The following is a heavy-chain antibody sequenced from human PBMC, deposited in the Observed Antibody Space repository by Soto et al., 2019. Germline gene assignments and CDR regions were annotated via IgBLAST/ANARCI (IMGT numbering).Heavy chain of an antibody. D-gene: IGHD4-17*01. CDR3: ASSRPDRSGDYEGWFDP. V-gene: IGHV4-59*08. Sequence: QVQLQESGPGLVKPSETLSLTCTVSGGSISSYYWSWIRQPPGKGLEWIGYIYYSGSTNYNPSLRSRVTISVDTSKNQFSLKLSSVTAADTAVYYCASSRPDRSGDYEGWFDPWGQGTLVTVSS. J-gene: IGHJ5*02. CDR2: IYYSGST. CDR1: GGSISSYY.